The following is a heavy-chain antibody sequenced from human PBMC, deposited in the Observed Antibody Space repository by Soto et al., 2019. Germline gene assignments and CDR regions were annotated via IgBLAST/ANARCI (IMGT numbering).Heavy chain of an antibody. CDR3: ARALCSSTSCYAANYYYYYYMDV. D-gene: IGHD2-2*01. CDR1: GGTFSSYT. Sequence: QVQLVQSGAEVKKPGSSVKVSCKASGGTFSSYTISWVRQAPGQGLEWMGRIIPILGIANYAQKFQGRVTITADKSTSTAYMELSSLRSEDTAVYYCARALCSSTSCYAANYYYYYYMDVWGKGTTVTVSS. V-gene: IGHV1-69*02. J-gene: IGHJ6*03. CDR2: IIPILGIA.